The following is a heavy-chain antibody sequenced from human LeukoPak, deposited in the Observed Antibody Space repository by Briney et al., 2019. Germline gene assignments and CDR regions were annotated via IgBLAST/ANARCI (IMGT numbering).Heavy chain of an antibody. CDR1: GFTFSSYA. CDR2: ISPTTGTT. D-gene: IGHD2-2*01. Sequence: GGSLRLSCAASGFTFSSYAMSWIRQAPGKGLEWLSAISPTTGTTFYADSVKGRFTISRDNSKNTLYLQMNSLRAEDTAVYYCAKHQPKYQLLLGQPGGIDYWGQGTLVTVSS. V-gene: IGHV3-23*01. CDR3: AKHQPKYQLLLGQPGGIDY. J-gene: IGHJ4*02.